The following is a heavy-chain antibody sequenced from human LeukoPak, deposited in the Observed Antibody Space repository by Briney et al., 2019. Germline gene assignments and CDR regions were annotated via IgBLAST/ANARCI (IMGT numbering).Heavy chain of an antibody. J-gene: IGHJ4*02. CDR2: ITGSSDKT. D-gene: IGHD6-13*01. CDR3: AKDLSSSWQIDY. V-gene: IGHV3-23*01. Sequence: GGSLRLSCAASGFTLSSYAMNWVRQAPGKGLEWVSGITGSSDKTFYADSVKGRFTISGDSSKNTMYLQMNSLRGEDSAVYYCAKDLSSSWQIDYWGQGTLVTVSS. CDR1: GFTLSSYA.